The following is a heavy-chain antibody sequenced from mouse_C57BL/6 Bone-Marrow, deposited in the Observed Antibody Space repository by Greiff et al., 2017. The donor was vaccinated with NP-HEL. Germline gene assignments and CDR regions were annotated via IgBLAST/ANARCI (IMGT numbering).Heavy chain of an antibody. D-gene: IGHD2-3*01. J-gene: IGHJ1*03. Sequence: QVQLQQPGAELVKPGASVKLSCKASGYTFTSYWMQWVEQRPGQGLEWIGEIDPSDSYTNYNQKFKGKATLTVDTSSSTAYMQLSSLTSEDSAVYYCARRDDGYPWYFDVWGTGTTVTVSS. CDR2: IDPSDSYT. CDR3: ARRDDGYPWYFDV. V-gene: IGHV1-50*01. CDR1: GYTFTSYW.